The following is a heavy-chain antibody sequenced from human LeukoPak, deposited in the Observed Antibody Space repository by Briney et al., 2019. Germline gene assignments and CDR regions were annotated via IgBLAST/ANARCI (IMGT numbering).Heavy chain of an antibody. V-gene: IGHV3-53*01. J-gene: IGHJ6*03. CDR2: IYSGGST. Sequence: GGSLRLSCAASGFTVSSNYMSWVRQAPGKGLEWVSVIYSGGSTYYADSVKGRFTISRDNSKNTLYLQMNSLRAEDTAVYHCARQYRGYYYYYMDVWGKGTTVTISS. CDR1: GFTVSSNY. D-gene: IGHD2/OR15-2a*01. CDR3: ARQYRGYYYYYMDV.